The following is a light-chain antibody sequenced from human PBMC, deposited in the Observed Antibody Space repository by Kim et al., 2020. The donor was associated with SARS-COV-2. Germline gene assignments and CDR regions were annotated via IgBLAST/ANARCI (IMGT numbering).Light chain of an antibody. CDR2: HDT. CDR1: DLGNKY. J-gene: IGLJ1*01. V-gene: IGLV3-1*01. CDR3: QAWDSSTYV. Sequence: SYELTQPPSVSVSPGQTASITCSGGDLGNKYVGWYQVKPAQSPVQVIYHDTKRPSGIPERFSGSISGNTVTLTISGTQAMDEADYYCQAWDSSTYVFGTGTKVTVL.